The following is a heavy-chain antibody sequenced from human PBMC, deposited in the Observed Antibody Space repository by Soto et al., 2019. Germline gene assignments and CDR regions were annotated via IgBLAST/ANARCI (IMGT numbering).Heavy chain of an antibody. CDR3: ARDLPMARGLFDY. V-gene: IGHV3-7*03. D-gene: IGHD3-10*01. CDR1: GFTFSNFW. CDR2: IKQDGSEK. Sequence: GGSLRLSCAASGFTFSNFWMSWVRQAPGKGLEWVANIKQDGSEKYYVDSVKGRFTISRDNAKNSLFLQMNSLRAEDTAVYYCARDLPMARGLFDYWGQGTLVTVSP. J-gene: IGHJ4*02.